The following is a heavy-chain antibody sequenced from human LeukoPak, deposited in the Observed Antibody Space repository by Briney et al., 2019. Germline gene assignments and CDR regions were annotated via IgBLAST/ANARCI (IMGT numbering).Heavy chain of an antibody. D-gene: IGHD4-17*01. CDR2: INHSGST. CDR3: ARTTVTTDDAFDI. V-gene: IGHV4-34*01. Sequence: TSETLSLTCAVYGGSFSGYYWSWIRQPPGKGLEWIGEINHSGSTNYNPSLKSRVTISVDTSKNQFSLKLSSVTAADTAVYYCARTTVTTDDAFDIWGQGTMVTVSS. J-gene: IGHJ3*02. CDR1: GGSFSGYY.